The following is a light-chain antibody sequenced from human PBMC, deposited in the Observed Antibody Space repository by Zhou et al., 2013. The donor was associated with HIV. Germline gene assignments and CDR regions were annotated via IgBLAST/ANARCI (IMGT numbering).Light chain of an antibody. CDR2: AAS. J-gene: IGKJ1*01. CDR1: QSISSY. CDR3: QQYNSYSRT. Sequence: DIQMTQSPSSLSASVGDRVTITCRASQSISSYLNWYQQKPGKAPKVLIYAASSLQSGVPSRFSGSGSGTEFTLTISSLQPDDFATYYCQQYNSYSRTFGQGTRVE. V-gene: IGKV1-5*01.